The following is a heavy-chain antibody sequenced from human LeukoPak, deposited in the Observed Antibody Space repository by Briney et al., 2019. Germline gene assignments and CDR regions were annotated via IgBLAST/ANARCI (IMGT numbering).Heavy chain of an antibody. D-gene: IGHD5-12*01. J-gene: IGHJ4*02. CDR1: GYTFTSYD. Sequence: ASVKVSCKASGYTFTSYDINWLRQATAQGLEWMGWMNPNSGNTGYEQKFRGRVTMTRNTSMSTAYMELSSLRSEDTAVYYCAIRTHVDIVATLGERVKKGLDYWGEGTLVTVSS. CDR3: AIRTHVDIVATLGERVKKGLDY. V-gene: IGHV1-8*01. CDR2: MNPNSGNT.